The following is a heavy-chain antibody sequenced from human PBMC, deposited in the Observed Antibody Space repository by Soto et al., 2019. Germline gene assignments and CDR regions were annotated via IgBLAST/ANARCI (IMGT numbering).Heavy chain of an antibody. D-gene: IGHD3-16*02. V-gene: IGHV3-74*01. CDR3: ARVGTGFLFGALSKGYYYSYHMDV. J-gene: IGHJ6*03. CDR2: INSDGSST. Sequence: GGSLRLSCAASGFTFSSYWVHWVRQAPGKGLVWVSRINSDGSSTSYADSVKGRFTISRDNAKKTLYLQMNSLRAEDTAVYLCARVGTGFLFGALSKGYYYSYHMDVWGKGTTVSVAS. CDR1: GFTFSSYW.